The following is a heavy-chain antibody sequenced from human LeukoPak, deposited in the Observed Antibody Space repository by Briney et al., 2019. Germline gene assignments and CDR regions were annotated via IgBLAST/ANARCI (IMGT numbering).Heavy chain of an antibody. CDR3: ARVQYSGTYSDAFDM. J-gene: IGHJ3*02. D-gene: IGHD1-26*01. V-gene: IGHV3-53*01. CDR2: IYTGDTP. Sequence: GGSLRLSCVASGVTASSNFITWVRQAPGKGLEWVSIIYTGDTPRYADSVKGRFTISRDNSKNTLYLQMNNLRAEDTATYYCARVQYSGTYSDAFDMWGQGTVVHVSS. CDR1: GVTASSNF.